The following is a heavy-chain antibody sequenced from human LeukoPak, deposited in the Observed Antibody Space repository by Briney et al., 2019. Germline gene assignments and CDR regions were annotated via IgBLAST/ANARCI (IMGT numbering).Heavy chain of an antibody. Sequence: SETLSLTCTVSGGSISSYYWNWIRQPPGKGLEWIGYIYYSGSTNYNPSLKSRVTISVDTSKNQFSLKLSSVTAADTAVYYCARGAESSDYYSIFYFDYWGQGTRVTVSA. CDR3: ARGAESSDYYSIFYFDY. J-gene: IGHJ4*02. V-gene: IGHV4-59*01. CDR2: IYYSGST. D-gene: IGHD3-22*01. CDR1: GGSISSYY.